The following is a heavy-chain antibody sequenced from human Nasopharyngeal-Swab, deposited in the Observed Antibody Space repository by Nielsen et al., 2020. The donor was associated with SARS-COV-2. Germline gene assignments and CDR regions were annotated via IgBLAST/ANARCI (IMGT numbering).Heavy chain of an antibody. V-gene: IGHV4-61*09. J-gene: IGHJ4*02. CDR3: ARSGGGYFDY. D-gene: IGHD3-16*01. Sequence: SETLSLTCTVSGGSISSGSYYWSWIRQPAGKGLEWIGHIYTSGSTNYNPSLKSRVTITVNTSKTQFSLKLSSVTAAHTAVYYCARSGGGYFDYWGQGTLVTVSS. CDR1: GGSISSGSYY. CDR2: IYTSGST.